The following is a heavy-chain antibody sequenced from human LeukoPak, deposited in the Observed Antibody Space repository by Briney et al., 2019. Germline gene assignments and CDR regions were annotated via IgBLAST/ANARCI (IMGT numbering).Heavy chain of an antibody. Sequence: GGSLRLSCAASGFTFSSYEMNWVRQAPGKGLGWVSYISSSGSTIYYADSVKGRFTISRDNAKNSLYLQMNSLRAEDTAVYYCAELGITMVGGVWGKGTTVTISS. CDR2: ISSSGSTI. V-gene: IGHV3-48*03. J-gene: IGHJ6*04. CDR1: GFTFSSYE. D-gene: IGHD3-10*02. CDR3: AELGITMVGGV.